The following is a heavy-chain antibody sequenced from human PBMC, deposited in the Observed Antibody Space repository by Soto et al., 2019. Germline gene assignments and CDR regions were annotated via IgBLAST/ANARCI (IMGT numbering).Heavy chain of an antibody. CDR2: IYYSGSS. J-gene: IGHJ6*02. CDR1: GGSISNGDYY. CDR3: AREGYNYNGMDV. Sequence: QVQLQESGPGLVKPSQTLSLTCTVSGGSISNGDYYWSWIRQHPGKGLEWIGYIYYSGSSSYKPSLECRVTISLDTSKNQFSLNLNSVTAADTAVYYCAREGYNYNGMDVWGQGTTVTVSS. V-gene: IGHV4-31*03.